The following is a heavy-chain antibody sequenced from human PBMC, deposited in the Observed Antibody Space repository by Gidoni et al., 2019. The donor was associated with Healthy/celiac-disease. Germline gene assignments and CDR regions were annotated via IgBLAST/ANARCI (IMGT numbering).Heavy chain of an antibody. CDR2: IWYEGSNK. V-gene: IGHV3-33*01. CDR1: GFTCSSYG. Sequence: LVESGGGVVQPGRSLRLSCAASGFTCSSYGRHWVRQAPGKGLEWVAVIWYEGSNKYYDDSVKGRFTISRDNSKNTLYLQMNSLSAEDTAVYYCARARVDDFWSGSLLYYYYGMDVWGQGTTVTVSS. D-gene: IGHD3-3*01. CDR3: ARARVDDFWSGSLLYYYYGMDV. J-gene: IGHJ6*02.